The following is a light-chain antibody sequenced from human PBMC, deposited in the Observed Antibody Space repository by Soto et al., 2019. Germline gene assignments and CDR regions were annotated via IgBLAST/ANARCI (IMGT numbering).Light chain of an antibody. Sequence: QSVLTQPPSASGTPGQRVTISCSGSSSNIGSNYVYWYQQLPGTAPKLLIYRNSQRPSGVPDRFSGSKSGTSASLAISGLRSEDEADYYCAAWDDILSGVVFGGGTKLTVL. CDR3: AAWDDILSGVV. J-gene: IGLJ2*01. CDR2: RNS. V-gene: IGLV1-47*01. CDR1: SSNIGSNY.